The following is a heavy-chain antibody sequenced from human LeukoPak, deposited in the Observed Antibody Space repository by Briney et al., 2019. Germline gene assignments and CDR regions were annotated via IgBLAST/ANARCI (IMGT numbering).Heavy chain of an antibody. CDR3: ARSLGYCSGGSCYPHDNFDY. V-gene: IGHV6-1*01. Sequence: SQTLSLTCALSGDSVSSNSAAWDWIRQSPSSGLEWLGRTYYRSKWYNDYAVSVKSLITINPDTSKNQFSLQLNSVTPEDTAVYYCARSLGYCSGGSCYPHDNFDYWGQGTLVTVSS. CDR1: GDSVSSNSAA. J-gene: IGHJ4*02. D-gene: IGHD2-15*01. CDR2: TYYRSKWYN.